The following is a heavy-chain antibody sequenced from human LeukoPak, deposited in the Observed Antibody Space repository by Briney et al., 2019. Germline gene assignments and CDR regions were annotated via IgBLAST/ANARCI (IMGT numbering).Heavy chain of an antibody. CDR3: ARDVVVTSIWYYFDY. Sequence: GGSLRLSCAVSGCVFSNYAMNWVRQAPGKGLEWVSGISGSGGVTYYADSVKGRFTISRDNSKNTLYLQMNSLRAEDTAVHYCARDVVVTSIWYYFDYWGQGTLVTVSS. CDR2: ISGSGGVT. J-gene: IGHJ4*02. CDR1: GCVFSNYA. V-gene: IGHV3-23*01. D-gene: IGHD2-21*02.